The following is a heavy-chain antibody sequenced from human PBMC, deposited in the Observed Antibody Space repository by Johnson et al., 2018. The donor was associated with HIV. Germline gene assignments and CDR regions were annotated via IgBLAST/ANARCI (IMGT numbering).Heavy chain of an antibody. J-gene: IGHJ3*02. CDR2: ISYDGTNK. CDR1: GFTFNSYA. Sequence: VQLVESGGGVVQPGRSLRLSCAASGFTFNSYAMHWVRQAPGKGLEWVAVISYDGTNKYYADSVKGRFTISRDNSKNTLYLQMNSLRAEDTAVYYCAKDGPFGGNYLIGHDAFDIWGQGTMVTVSS. D-gene: IGHD1-7*01. V-gene: IGHV3-30-3*01. CDR3: AKDGPFGGNYLIGHDAFDI.